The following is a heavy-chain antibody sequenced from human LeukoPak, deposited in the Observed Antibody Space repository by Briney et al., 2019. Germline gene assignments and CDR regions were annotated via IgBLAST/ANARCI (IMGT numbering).Heavy chain of an antibody. D-gene: IGHD3-3*01. Sequence: GGFLRLSCAASGFTFSSYWMSWVRQAPGKGLEWVANIKQDGSEKYYVDSVKGRFTISRDNAKNSLYLQMNSLRAEDTAVYYCARLEGVLRFLEWPRPQYFQHWGQGTLVTVSS. CDR2: IKQDGSEK. CDR3: ARLEGVLRFLEWPRPQYFQH. CDR1: GFTFSSYW. V-gene: IGHV3-7*01. J-gene: IGHJ1*01.